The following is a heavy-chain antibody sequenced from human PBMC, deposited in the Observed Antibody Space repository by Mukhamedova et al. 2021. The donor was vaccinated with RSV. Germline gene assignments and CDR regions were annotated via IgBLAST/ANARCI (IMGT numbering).Heavy chain of an antibody. Sequence: VRQAPGKGLEWVAVISYDGSNIYYADSVKGRFTISRDNSKNTLYLQMNSLRAEDTAVYYCARVWDSSGYLNYWGQGTLVTVSS. J-gene: IGHJ4*02. CDR2: ISYDGSNI. CDR3: ARVWDSSGYLNY. D-gene: IGHD3-22*01. V-gene: IGHV3-30*04.